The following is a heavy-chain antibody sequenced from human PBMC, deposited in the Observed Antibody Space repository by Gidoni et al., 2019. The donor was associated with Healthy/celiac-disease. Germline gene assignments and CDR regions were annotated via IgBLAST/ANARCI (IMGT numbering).Heavy chain of an antibody. CDR3: ARAVTTVTDAAFDI. J-gene: IGHJ3*02. CDR2: IIPILGIA. CDR1: GGTFSSYA. V-gene: IGHV1-69*04. Sequence: QVQLVQSGAEVTKPGSSVKVSCKASGGTFSSYAISWVRQAPGQGLEWMGRIIPILGIANYAQKFQGRVTITADKSTSTAYMELSSLRSEDTAVYYCARAVTTVTDAAFDIWGQGTMVTVSS. D-gene: IGHD4-17*01.